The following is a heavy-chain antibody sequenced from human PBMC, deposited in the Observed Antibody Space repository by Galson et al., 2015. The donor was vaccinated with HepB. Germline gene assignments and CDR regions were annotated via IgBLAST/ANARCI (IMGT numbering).Heavy chain of an antibody. CDR1: GFTFSRFW. CDR2: TDQDGNDK. Sequence: SLRLSCAVSGFTFSRFWMTWVRQAPGKGLQWVASTDQDGNDKYYVESVKGRFTISRDKAKNSLYLHMNNLRAEDTAVYYCARVSGYYSYFFDYWGQGALVTVSS. J-gene: IGHJ4*02. V-gene: IGHV3-7*03. CDR3: ARVSGYYSYFFDY. D-gene: IGHD3-22*01.